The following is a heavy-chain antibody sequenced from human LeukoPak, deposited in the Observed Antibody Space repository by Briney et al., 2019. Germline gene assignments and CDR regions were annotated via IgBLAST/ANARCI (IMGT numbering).Heavy chain of an antibody. J-gene: IGHJ3*02. D-gene: IGHD5-18*01. V-gene: IGHV3-9*01. CDR2: MSYNSDSI. CDR3: GKGTNAYSYGYGDPFHI. Sequence: SLRLSCAASGFAFSTNWMHLVRQVPGKGLEWVSGMSYNSDSIGYADSVKGRFTISRDNAKNSLYLQMNSLRAEDTALYYCGKGTNAYSYGYGDPFHIWGQGTMVTVSS. CDR1: GFAFSTNW.